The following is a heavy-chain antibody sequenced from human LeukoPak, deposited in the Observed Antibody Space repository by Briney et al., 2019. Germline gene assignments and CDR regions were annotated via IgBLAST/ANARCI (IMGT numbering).Heavy chain of an antibody. V-gene: IGHV3-30-3*01. CDR3: ARDVLVVVPVTLEPGYYYYGMDV. Sequence: GRSLRLSCVASGFTFSNYAIHWVRQAPGKGLERVAVISYDGSNKYYADSVRGRFTISRDNSKNTLSLQMNSLRADDTAVYYCARDVLVVVPVTLEPGYYYYGMDVWGQGTTVTVSS. J-gene: IGHJ6*02. CDR1: GFTFSNYA. CDR2: ISYDGSNK. D-gene: IGHD2-15*01.